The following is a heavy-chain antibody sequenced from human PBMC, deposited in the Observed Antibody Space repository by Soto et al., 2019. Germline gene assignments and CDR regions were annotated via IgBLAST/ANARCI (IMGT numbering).Heavy chain of an antibody. D-gene: IGHD2-2*02. Sequence: PGGSMRLCCAASGGPFRAYARHWVRQAPGKGLERVAVISYDGSNKYYTDSVKGRFTISRDNSKNTLFLQMNSLRADDTAVYYCARGYCTGSSCYSLYYYAMDVWGQGNTVTVSS. CDR1: GGPFRAYA. V-gene: IGHV3-30-3*01. CDR3: ARGYCTGSSCYSLYYYAMDV. J-gene: IGHJ6*02. CDR2: ISYDGSNK.